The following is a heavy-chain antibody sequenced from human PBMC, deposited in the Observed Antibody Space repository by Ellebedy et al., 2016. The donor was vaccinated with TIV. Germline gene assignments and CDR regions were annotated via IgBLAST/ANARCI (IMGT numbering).Heavy chain of an antibody. J-gene: IGHJ3*02. CDR3: ARISYYYDSSGYYGGAFDI. Sequence: ETLSLTCTVSGGSISSYYWSWIRQPPGKALEWLAHIFSNDEKSYSTSLKSRLTISKDTSKSQVVLTMTNMDPVDTATYYCARISYYYDSSGYYGGAFDIWGQGTMVTVSS. CDR2: IFSNDEK. CDR1: GGSISSYYW. V-gene: IGHV2-26*01. D-gene: IGHD3-22*01.